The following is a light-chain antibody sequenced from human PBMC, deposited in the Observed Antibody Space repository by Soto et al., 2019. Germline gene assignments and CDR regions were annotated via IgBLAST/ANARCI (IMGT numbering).Light chain of an antibody. J-gene: IGLJ1*01. CDR2: QVN. Sequence: QSALTQPASVSGSPGQSITISCTGTNSDVGGYDYVSWYQHYPGKAPKLLIYQVNNRPSGVSSRFSGSKSGNPASLTISGLQAEDEANYYCCSYAGTATVFGTGTKVTVL. V-gene: IGLV2-14*01. CDR1: NSDVGGYDY. CDR3: CSYAGTATV.